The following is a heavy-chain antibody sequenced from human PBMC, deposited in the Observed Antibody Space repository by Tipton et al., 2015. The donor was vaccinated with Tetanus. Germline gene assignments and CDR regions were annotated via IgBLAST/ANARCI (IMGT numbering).Heavy chain of an antibody. Sequence: SLRLSCAASGFTFSSYGMHWVRQAPGKGLEWVSSISDSTDHIYYADSVKGRFTISRDNSKNTLQLQMNSLRVDDTAVYYCARGRLGRDYGMDVWGQGTTVTVSS. CDR3: ARGRLGRDYGMDV. J-gene: IGHJ6*02. V-gene: IGHV3-21*01. CDR1: GFTFSSYG. D-gene: IGHD7-27*01. CDR2: ISDSTDHI.